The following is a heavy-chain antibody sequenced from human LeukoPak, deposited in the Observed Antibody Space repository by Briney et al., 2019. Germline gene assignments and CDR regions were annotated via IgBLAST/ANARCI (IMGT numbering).Heavy chain of an antibody. J-gene: IGHJ4*02. CDR1: GFAFSGYA. CDR3: AKVHYTASFPGSFPGRNYFDS. V-gene: IGHV3-23*01. CDR2: IGARGDVT. D-gene: IGHD1-26*01. Sequence: GGSLRLSCTVSGFAFSGYAMSWVCQAPGKGPEWVSSIGARGDVTYSADSVKGRLTISRDNSKRTLFLQMNSLRAEDTAVYYCAKVHYTASFPGSFPGRNYFDSWGQGSLVTVSS.